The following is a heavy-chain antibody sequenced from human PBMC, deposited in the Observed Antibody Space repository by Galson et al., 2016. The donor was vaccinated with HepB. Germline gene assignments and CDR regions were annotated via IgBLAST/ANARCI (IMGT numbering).Heavy chain of an antibody. CDR3: AKDTRSGFNCRWFDP. CDR1: GFTFSNYA. CDR2: ISGSGGSP. V-gene: IGHV3-23*01. Sequence: SLRLSCAASGFTFSNYATSWVRQAPGKGLEWVSAISGSGGSPYYADSVKGRFTISRDNSKNTLYLQMNSLRVGDTALYYCAKDTRSGFNCRWFDPWGQGTLVTVSS. D-gene: IGHD3-3*01. J-gene: IGHJ5*02.